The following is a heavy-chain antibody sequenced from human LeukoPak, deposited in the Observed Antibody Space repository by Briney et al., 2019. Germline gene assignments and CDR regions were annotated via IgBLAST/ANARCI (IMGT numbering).Heavy chain of an antibody. CDR2: INQNSYTI. J-gene: IGHJ4*02. Sequence: GGSLTLSCAPSPFSLSVFYMTWIRQAPGKGLEWISNINQNSYTIYYADSVRGRFTISRDNAMNSLFLDMNSLRVEDTAVYYCAGGRRSPNSAYDWGQLDSWGQGTLVAVSS. V-gene: IGHV3-11*01. D-gene: IGHD5-12*01. CDR1: PFSLSVFY. CDR3: AGGRRSPNSAYDWGQLDS.